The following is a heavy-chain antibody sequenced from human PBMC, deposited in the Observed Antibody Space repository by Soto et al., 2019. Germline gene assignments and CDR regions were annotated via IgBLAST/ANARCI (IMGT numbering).Heavy chain of an antibody. CDR3: ARRHLPVGNTFYYDS. V-gene: IGHV4-34*01. CDR2: ISHSGSGT. J-gene: IGHJ4*02. CDR1: GGSFSGNY. D-gene: IGHD3-16*01. Sequence: QVQLQQWGAGLLKPSETLSLTCTVYGGSFSGNYWSWIRQPPGMGLEWIGEISHSGSGTNYNPSLKRRVTISVDTSKNQYSLKLISVPASDTARYYCARRHLPVGNTFYYDSWGQGTLVTVSS.